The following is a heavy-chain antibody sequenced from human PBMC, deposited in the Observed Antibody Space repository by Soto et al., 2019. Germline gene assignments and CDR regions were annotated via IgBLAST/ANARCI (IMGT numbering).Heavy chain of an antibody. D-gene: IGHD6-13*01. V-gene: IGHV1-69*06. Sequence: QVQLVQSGAEVKKPGSSVKVSCKASGGTFSSYAISWVRQAPGQGLEWMGGIIPIFGTANYAQKFQGRVTITADKSTSTAYMGLSSLRSEDTAVYYCARDREGSSSWYASLQYYFDYWGQGTLVTVSS. CDR3: ARDREGSSSWYASLQYYFDY. J-gene: IGHJ4*02. CDR1: GGTFSSYA. CDR2: IIPIFGTA.